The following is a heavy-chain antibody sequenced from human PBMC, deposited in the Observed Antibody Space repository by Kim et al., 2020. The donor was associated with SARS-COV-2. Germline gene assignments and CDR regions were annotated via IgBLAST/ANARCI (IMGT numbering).Heavy chain of an antibody. Sequence: GESLKISCKGSGYSFTSYWIGWVRQMPGKGLEWMGIIYPGDSDTRYSPSFQGQVTISADKSISTAYLQWSSLKASDTAMYYCARIYLSGKRYFDWFGLDYWGQGTLVTVSS. CDR1: GYSFTSYW. CDR3: ARIYLSGKRYFDWFGLDY. CDR2: IYPGDSDT. V-gene: IGHV5-51*01. J-gene: IGHJ4*02. D-gene: IGHD3-9*01.